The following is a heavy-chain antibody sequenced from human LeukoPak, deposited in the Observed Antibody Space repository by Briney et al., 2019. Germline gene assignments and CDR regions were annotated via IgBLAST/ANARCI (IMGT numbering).Heavy chain of an antibody. CDR3: TREGVYSPDGSGYHRDAFDI. D-gene: IGHD3-22*01. CDR1: GFTFTSST. Sequence: ASVKVSCKASGFTFTSSTMHWVRQAPGKGLEWMGGFDPEDGETIYAQKFQGRVTMTEDTSTDTAYMELSSLRSEDTAVYYCTREGVYSPDGSGYHRDAFDIWGQGTVVTVSS. V-gene: IGHV1-24*01. J-gene: IGHJ3*02. CDR2: FDPEDGET.